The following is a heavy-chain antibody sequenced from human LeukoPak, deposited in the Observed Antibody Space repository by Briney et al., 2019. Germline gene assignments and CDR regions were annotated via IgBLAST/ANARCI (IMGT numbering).Heavy chain of an antibody. D-gene: IGHD3-10*01. CDR3: ARGRMVRGVIHYYYYMDV. CDR2: INWNGGST. V-gene: IGHV3-20*04. Sequence: PGGSLRLSCAASGFTFDDYGMSWVRHAPGKGLEWVSGINWNGGSTGYAYSVKGRFTISRDNAKNSLYLQMNSLRAEDTALYYCARGRMVRGVIHYYYYMDVWGKGTTVTVSS. J-gene: IGHJ6*03. CDR1: GFTFDDYG.